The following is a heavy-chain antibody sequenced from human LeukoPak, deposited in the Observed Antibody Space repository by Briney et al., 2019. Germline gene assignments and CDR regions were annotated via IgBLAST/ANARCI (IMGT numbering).Heavy chain of an antibody. CDR1: GFTFSSYW. CDR3: ARGLNYYYDSSGSPPPEYFQH. Sequence: QPGGSLRPSCAASGFTFSSYWMSWVRQAPGRGLEWVANIKQDGSEKYYVDSVKGRFTISRDNAKNSLYLQMNSLRAEDTAVYYCARGLNYYYDSSGSPPPEYFQHWGQGTLVTVSS. J-gene: IGHJ1*01. D-gene: IGHD3-22*01. V-gene: IGHV3-7*01. CDR2: IKQDGSEK.